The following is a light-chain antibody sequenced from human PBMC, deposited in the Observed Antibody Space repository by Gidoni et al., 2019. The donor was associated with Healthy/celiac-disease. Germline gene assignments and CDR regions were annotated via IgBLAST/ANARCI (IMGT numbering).Light chain of an antibody. CDR3: QQYNSL. V-gene: IGKV1-5*03. CDR2: KAS. CDR1: QSISSW. Sequence: DIQMTQSPSTLSASVGDRVTITCRASQSISSWLAWYQQKPGKAPKLLIYKASSLESGVPSRFSGSGSGTEFTLTISSLHPDDFATYYCQQYNSLFXPXTKVDIK. J-gene: IGKJ3*01.